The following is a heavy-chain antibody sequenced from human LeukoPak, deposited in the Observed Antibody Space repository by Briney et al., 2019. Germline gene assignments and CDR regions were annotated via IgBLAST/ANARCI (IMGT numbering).Heavy chain of an antibody. Sequence: GGSLRLSCAASGFTFDDYAMHWVRQVPGKGLEWVAGISRHSDSIGYADSVKGRFTISRDNAKNSLYLQMSSLRAEDTALYYCAKVPHYYGSGSYRDPAFDMWGQGTMVTVSS. D-gene: IGHD3-10*01. CDR2: ISRHSDSI. J-gene: IGHJ3*02. V-gene: IGHV3-9*01. CDR3: AKVPHYYGSGSYRDPAFDM. CDR1: GFTFDDYA.